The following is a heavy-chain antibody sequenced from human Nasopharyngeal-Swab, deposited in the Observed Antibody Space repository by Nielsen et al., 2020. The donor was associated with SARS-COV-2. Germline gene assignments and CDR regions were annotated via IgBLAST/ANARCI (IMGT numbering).Heavy chain of an antibody. CDR1: GGSISSISYY. CDR2: IYYSGST. CDR3: ARVGPSSDYFGY. J-gene: IGHJ4*02. Sequence: SETLSLTCTVSGGSISSISYYWGWIRQPPGKGLEWIGSIYYSGSTYYNPSLKSRVTISVDTSKNQFSLKLSSVTAADTAVYYCARVGPSSDYFGYWGQGTLVTVSS. D-gene: IGHD6-6*01. V-gene: IGHV4-39*01.